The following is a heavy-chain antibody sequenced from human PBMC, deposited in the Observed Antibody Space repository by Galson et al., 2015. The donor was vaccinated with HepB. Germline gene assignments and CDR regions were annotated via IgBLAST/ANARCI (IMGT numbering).Heavy chain of an antibody. J-gene: IGHJ4*02. D-gene: IGHD2-2*01. CDR2: VSAYNGNT. V-gene: IGHV1-18*01. CDR3: ARDVYCSSTSCYFRSWGIDY. Sequence: SVKVSCKASGYTSTSYGISWVRQAPGQGLEWMGWVSAYNGNTNYAQKLQGRVTMTTDTSTSTAYMELRSLRSDDTAVYYCARDVYCSSTSCYFRSWGIDYWGQGSLVTVSS. CDR1: GYTSTSYG.